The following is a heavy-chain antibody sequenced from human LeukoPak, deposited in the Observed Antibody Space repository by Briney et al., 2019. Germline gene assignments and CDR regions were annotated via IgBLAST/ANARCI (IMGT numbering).Heavy chain of an antibody. CDR3: ASSSSGYYFVNWFDP. CDR2: IYYSGRT. Sequence: SETLSLTCTVSGGSISSYYWSWIRQPPGKGLEWIGYIYYSGRTNCNPSLKSRVTISVDTSKNQFSLKLSSVTAADTAVYYCASSSSGYYFVNWFDPWGQGTLVTVSS. J-gene: IGHJ5*02. V-gene: IGHV4-59*01. D-gene: IGHD3-22*01. CDR1: GGSISSYY.